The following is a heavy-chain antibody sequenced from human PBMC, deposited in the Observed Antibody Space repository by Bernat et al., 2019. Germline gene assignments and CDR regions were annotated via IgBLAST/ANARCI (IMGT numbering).Heavy chain of an antibody. J-gene: IGHJ3*02. CDR2: IYYSGST. D-gene: IGHD2-21*02. CDR3: ARADQDIVVVTAIPGVAFDI. CDR1: GGSISSGGYY. Sequence: QVQLQESGPGLVKPSQTLSLTCTVSGGSISSGGYYWSWIRQHPGKGLEWIGYIYYSGSTYYNPSLKSRVTISVDMSKNQFSLKLSSVTAADTAVYYCARADQDIVVVTAIPGVAFDIWGQGTMVTVSS. V-gene: IGHV4-31*03.